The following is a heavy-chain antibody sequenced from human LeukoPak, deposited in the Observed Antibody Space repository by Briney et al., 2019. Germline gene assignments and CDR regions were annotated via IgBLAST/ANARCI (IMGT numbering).Heavy chain of an antibody. CDR3: ARFSIDEEFYYDSSGYDY. V-gene: IGHV1-18*01. D-gene: IGHD3-22*01. J-gene: IGHJ4*02. CDR2: ISAYNGNT. Sequence: GASVKVSCKASGYTFTSYGISWVRQAPGQGLEWMGWISAYNGNTNYAQKLQGRVTMTTDTSTSTAYMELRSLRSDDTAVYYCARFSIDEEFYYDSSGYDYWGQGTLVTVSS. CDR1: GYTFTSYG.